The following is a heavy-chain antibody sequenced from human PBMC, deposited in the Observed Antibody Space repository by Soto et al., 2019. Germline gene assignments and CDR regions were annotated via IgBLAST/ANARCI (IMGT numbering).Heavy chain of an antibody. CDR2: INTGHGNT. D-gene: IGHD1-1*01. CDR3: ARAPWRATVSYWYFDV. J-gene: IGHJ2*01. CDR1: GYTFTDCS. Sequence: QVQLVQSGAEVKKPGASVKVSCTASGYTFTDCSIHWVRQAPGQGLEWMGWINTGHGNTQYSLKFQDRVTITRESSVTTAYMELSSLTSEDTAVYYCARAPWRATVSYWYFDVWGRGTLVTVSS. V-gene: IGHV1-3*04.